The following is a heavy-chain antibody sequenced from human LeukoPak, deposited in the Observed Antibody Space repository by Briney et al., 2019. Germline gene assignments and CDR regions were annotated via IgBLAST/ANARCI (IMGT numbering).Heavy chain of an antibody. CDR1: GFTFSSYG. CDR3: AKVNYGPPT. J-gene: IGHJ3*01. CDR2: IRYEGSNK. Sequence: QSGGSLRLSCAASGFTFSSYGMHWVRQAPGKGLEWVAFIRYEGSNKYYADSVKGRFTISRDNSKNTLYLQMNSLRAEDTAVYYCAKVNYGPPTWGQGTMVTVSS. V-gene: IGHV3-30*02. D-gene: IGHD3-16*01.